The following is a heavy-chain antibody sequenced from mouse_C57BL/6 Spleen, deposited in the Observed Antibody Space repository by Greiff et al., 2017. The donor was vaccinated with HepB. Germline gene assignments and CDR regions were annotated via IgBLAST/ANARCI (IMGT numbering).Heavy chain of an antibody. CDR3: ARPGDGYYWFAY. D-gene: IGHD2-3*01. V-gene: IGHV1-82*01. CDR1: GYAFSSSW. CDR2: IYPGDGDT. J-gene: IGHJ3*01. Sequence: VQLQQSGPELVKPGASVKISCKASGYAFSSSWMNWVKQRPGKGLEWIGRIYPGDGDTNYNGKFKGKATLTADKSSSTAYMQLSSLTSEDSAVYFCARPGDGYYWFAYWGQGTLVTVSA.